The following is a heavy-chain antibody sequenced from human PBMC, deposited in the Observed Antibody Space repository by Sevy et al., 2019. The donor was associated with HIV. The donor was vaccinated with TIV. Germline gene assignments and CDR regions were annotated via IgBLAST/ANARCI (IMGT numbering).Heavy chain of an antibody. Sequence: SETLSLTCSVSGGSISSYFWTCVRQSPGKGLEWIGNIYFTGNTDYSPSLKSRVTLSLDTSKSQFSLTLKSVTATDTAIYFCARDSTARPRVLDYWGQGTSVTVSS. CDR1: GGSISSYF. J-gene: IGHJ4*02. CDR3: ARDSTARPRVLDY. CDR2: IYFTGNT. V-gene: IGHV4-59*01. D-gene: IGHD6-6*01.